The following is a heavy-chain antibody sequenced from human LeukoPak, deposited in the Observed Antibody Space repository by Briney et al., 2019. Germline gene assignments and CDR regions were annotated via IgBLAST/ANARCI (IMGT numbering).Heavy chain of an antibody. D-gene: IGHD3-3*01. V-gene: IGHV3-23*01. CDR1: GFTFSSYA. Sequence: GGSLRLSCAASGFTFSSYAMSWVRQAPGKGLEWVSAISGSGGSTYYADSVKGRFTISRDNSKNTLYLQMNSLRAEDTAVYYCAKGATYDFWSGYYDYWAREPWSPSPQ. CDR2: ISGSGGST. J-gene: IGHJ4*02. CDR3: AKGATYDFWSGYYDY.